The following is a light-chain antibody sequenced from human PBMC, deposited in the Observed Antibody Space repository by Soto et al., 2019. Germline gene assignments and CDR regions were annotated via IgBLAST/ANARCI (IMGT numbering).Light chain of an antibody. CDR2: EVS. V-gene: IGLV2-14*01. J-gene: IGLJ1*01. CDR3: SSYTSSSTPLV. Sequence: SALTQPASVSGSPGQSITISCTGTSSDVGGYNYVSWYQQHPGKAPKLMIYEVSNRPSGVSNRFSGSKSGNTASLTISGLQAEDEADYYCSSYTSSSTPLVFGTGTKLTVL. CDR1: SSDVGGYNY.